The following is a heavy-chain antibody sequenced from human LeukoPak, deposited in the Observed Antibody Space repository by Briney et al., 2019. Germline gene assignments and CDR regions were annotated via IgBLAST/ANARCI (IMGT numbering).Heavy chain of an antibody. D-gene: IGHD6-13*01. CDR3: ARRSPIIAAGDAYDI. CDR2: IFTDGST. J-gene: IGHJ3*02. CDR1: SGSINDLY. Sequence: SETLSLTCTVSSGSINDLYWSWIRQPAGKGLEWIGRIFTDGSTAYNPSLQSRLTMSIDMSKNQFSLRLTSVTAADTAVYYCARRSPIIAAGDAYDIWGQGTLATVSS. V-gene: IGHV4-4*07.